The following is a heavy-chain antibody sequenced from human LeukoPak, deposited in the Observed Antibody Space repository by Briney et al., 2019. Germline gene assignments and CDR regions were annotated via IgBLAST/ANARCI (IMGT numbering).Heavy chain of an antibody. CDR3: ARSIGNAFDI. J-gene: IGHJ3*02. V-gene: IGHV3-21*01. Sequence: PGWSLRLSCAASGFTFSSYSMNWVRQAPGKGLEWVSSISSSSSYIYYADSVKGRFTISRDNAKNSLYLQMNSLRAEDTAVYYCARSIGNAFDIWGQGTMVTVSS. CDR2: ISSSSSYI. CDR1: GFTFSSYS. D-gene: IGHD6-6*01.